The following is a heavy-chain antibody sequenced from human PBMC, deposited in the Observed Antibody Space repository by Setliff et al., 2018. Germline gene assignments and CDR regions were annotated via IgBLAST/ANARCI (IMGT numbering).Heavy chain of an antibody. CDR1: GVSISSYY. CDR2: IYYSGFT. J-gene: IGHJ3*02. Sequence: SETLSLTCTVSGVSISSYYWSWIRQPPGKGLEWIGYIYYSGFTSYNPSLKSRVTMSVDTSKNQFSLKMRSVTAADAALYYCARKDGDMWGQGTMVTVSS. V-gene: IGHV4-59*08. CDR3: ARKDGDM. D-gene: IGHD2-15*01.